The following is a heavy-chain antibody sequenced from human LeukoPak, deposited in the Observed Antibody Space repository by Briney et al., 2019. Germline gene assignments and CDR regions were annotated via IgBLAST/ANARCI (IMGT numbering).Heavy chain of an antibody. CDR3: ASSDYVWGSYRWYWFDP. D-gene: IGHD3-16*02. J-gene: IGHJ5*02. CDR2: IYHSGST. CDR1: GGSISSSNW. Sequence: PSETLSLTCAVSGGSISSSNWWNWVRQPPGKGLEWIGQIYHSGSTNYNPSLKSRVTISVDTSKNQFSLKLSSVTAADTAVYYCASSDYVWGSYRWYWFDPWGQGTLVTVSS. V-gene: IGHV4-4*02.